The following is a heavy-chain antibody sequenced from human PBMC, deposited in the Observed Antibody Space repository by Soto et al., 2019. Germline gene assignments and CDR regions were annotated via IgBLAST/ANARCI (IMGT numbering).Heavy chain of an antibody. V-gene: IGHV3-48*01. D-gene: IGHD5-12*01. J-gene: IGHJ4*02. Sequence: GGSLRLSCAASGFTFSSYSMNWVRQAPGKGLEWVSYISSSSSTIYYADSVKGRFTISRDNAKNSLYLQMNSLRAEDTAVYYCARRWLRNFDYWGQGTLVTVSS. CDR3: ARRWLRNFDY. CDR1: GFTFSSYS. CDR2: ISSSSSTI.